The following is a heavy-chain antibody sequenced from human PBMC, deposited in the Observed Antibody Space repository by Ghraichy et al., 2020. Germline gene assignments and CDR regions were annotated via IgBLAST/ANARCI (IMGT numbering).Heavy chain of an antibody. CDR2: IKQDGSDT. Sequence: GGSLRLSCAASGFTFSSHYMTWVRQAPGKGLEWVANIKQDGSDTFYLDSVRGRFTISRDNAKNSLYLQMNSLRADDTAVYYCARESVLTGMGDDASDIWGQGTMVTLSS. CDR1: GFTFSSHY. V-gene: IGHV3-7*03. CDR3: ARESVLTGMGDDASDI. J-gene: IGHJ3*02. D-gene: IGHD3-9*01.